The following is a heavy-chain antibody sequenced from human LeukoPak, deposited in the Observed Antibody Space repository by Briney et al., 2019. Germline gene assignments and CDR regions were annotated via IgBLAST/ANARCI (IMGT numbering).Heavy chain of an antibody. D-gene: IGHD5-12*01. CDR1: GYTFTSYG. Sequence: GASVKVSCKASGYTFTSYGISWVRQAPEQGLEWMGWISAYNGNTNYAQKFQGRVTITRNTSISTAYMELSSLRSEDTAVYYCARGYEVYYYYYMDIWGKGTTVTVSS. CDR3: ARGYEVYYYYYMDI. V-gene: IGHV1-18*01. J-gene: IGHJ6*03. CDR2: ISAYNGNT.